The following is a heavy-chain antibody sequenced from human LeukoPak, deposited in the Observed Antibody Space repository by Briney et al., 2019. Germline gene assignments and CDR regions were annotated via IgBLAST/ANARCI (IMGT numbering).Heavy chain of an antibody. J-gene: IGHJ1*01. CDR1: GGSFSGYY. V-gene: IGHV4-34*01. CDR2: INHSGST. Sequence: SETLSLTCAVYGGSFSGYYWSWIRQPPGKGLEWIGEINHSGSTNYNPSLKSRVTISVDTSKNQFSLKLSSVTAADTAVYYCARWRSPQLYDSSGYYLGAESQHWGQGTLVTVSS. D-gene: IGHD3-22*01. CDR3: ARWRSPQLYDSSGYYLGAESQH.